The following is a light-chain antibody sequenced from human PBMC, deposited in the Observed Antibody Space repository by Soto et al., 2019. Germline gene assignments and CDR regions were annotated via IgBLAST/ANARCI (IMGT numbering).Light chain of an antibody. CDR1: QGISSY. CDR3: QKYDNAPET. V-gene: IGKV1-27*01. J-gene: IGKJ1*01. Sequence: DIQMTQSPSSLSASVGDRVTITCRASQGISSYLAWYQQQPGKVPKVLIYAASTLQSGVPSRFSGSGSGTDFTLTISSLQLEDVATYYCQKYDNAPETFGQGTKVEIK. CDR2: AAS.